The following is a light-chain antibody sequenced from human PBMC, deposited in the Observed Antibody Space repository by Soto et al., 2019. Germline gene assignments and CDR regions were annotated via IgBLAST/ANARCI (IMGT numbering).Light chain of an antibody. CDR1: QSLLHSNGYNY. V-gene: IGKV2-28*01. CDR2: LGS. CDR3: MQALHTPWT. Sequence: DIVMTQSPLSLPVTPGEPASIPCRSSQSLLHSNGYNYLDWYLQKPGQSPQLLIYLGSNRASGVPDRFSGSGSGTDFTLKISRVEAEDVGVYYCMQALHTPWTFGQGTKVEIK. J-gene: IGKJ1*01.